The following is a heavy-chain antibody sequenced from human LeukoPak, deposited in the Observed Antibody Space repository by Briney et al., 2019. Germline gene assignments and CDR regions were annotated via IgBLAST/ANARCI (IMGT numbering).Heavy chain of an antibody. CDR1: GGSISSYY. D-gene: IGHD1-26*01. V-gene: IGHV4-59*08. Sequence: SGTLSLTCTVSGGSISSYYWSWIRQPPGKGLEWIGYIYYSGSTNYNPSLKSRVTISVDTSKNQFSLKLSSVTAADTAVYYCARRVGATFAFDIWGQGTMVTVSS. J-gene: IGHJ3*02. CDR2: IYYSGST. CDR3: ARRVGATFAFDI.